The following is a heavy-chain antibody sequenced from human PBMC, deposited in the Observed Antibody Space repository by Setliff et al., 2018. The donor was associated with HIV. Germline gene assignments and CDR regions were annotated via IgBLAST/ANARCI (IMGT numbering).Heavy chain of an antibody. CDR2: FDPQYDKT. CDR3: ETRAYDSRRYLRSRVSGAAFDI. J-gene: IGHJ3*02. CDR1: GYTLTELS. V-gene: IGHV1-24*01. D-gene: IGHD3-22*01. Sequence: ASVKVSCKVSGYTLTELSIHWVRQAPGKGLEWMGGFDPQYDKTFYAQKFQRRVTMSEDTSTDTDYMELSSRRSEDTAVYYCETRAYDSRRYLRSRVSGAAFDIWGQGTMVTVSS.